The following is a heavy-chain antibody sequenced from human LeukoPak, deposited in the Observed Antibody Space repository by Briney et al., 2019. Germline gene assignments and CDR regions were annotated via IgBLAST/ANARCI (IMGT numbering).Heavy chain of an antibody. CDR1: GYTFTGYY. V-gene: IGHV1-2*02. D-gene: IGHD3-10*01. J-gene: IGHJ4*02. CDR2: INPNSGGT. Sequence: ASVKVSCKTSGYTFTGYYMHWVRQAPGQGLEWMGWINPNSGGTNYAQKFQGRVTMTRDTSISTAYMELSRLRSDDTAVYYCARAPRGGFGELLTHDYWGQGTLVTVSS. CDR3: ARAPRGGFGELLTHDY.